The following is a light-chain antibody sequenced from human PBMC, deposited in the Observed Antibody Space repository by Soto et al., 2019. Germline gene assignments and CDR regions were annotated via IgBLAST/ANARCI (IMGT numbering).Light chain of an antibody. J-gene: IGKJ2*01. CDR2: GAS. V-gene: IGKV1-12*01. Sequence: DIQMTQSPPSVSASVGDNVTVTCRASQGISSSLAWYQQKPGKAPKLLIYGASTVQSGVPSRFRGTGSGTDFTLTITGLQPVDFASYYCQQGDKFPLTFGQGTRVDIK. CDR3: QQGDKFPLT. CDR1: QGISSS.